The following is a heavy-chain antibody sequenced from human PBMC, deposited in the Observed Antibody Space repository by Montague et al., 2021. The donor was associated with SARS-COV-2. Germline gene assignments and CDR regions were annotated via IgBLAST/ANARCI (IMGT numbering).Heavy chain of an antibody. D-gene: IGHD6-13*01. CDR3: AREGQLAQGVGPIAQKSHYHYGMDV. CDR2: INHSGST. V-gene: IGHV4-34*01. Sequence: SETLSLTCAVYGGSFSGYYWSWIRQPPGKGLEWIGEINHSGSTNYNPSLKSRVTISVDTSKNQFSLKLSSVTAADTAVYYCAREGQLAQGVGPIAQKSHYHYGMDVWGQGTTVTVSS. CDR1: GGSFSGYY. J-gene: IGHJ6*02.